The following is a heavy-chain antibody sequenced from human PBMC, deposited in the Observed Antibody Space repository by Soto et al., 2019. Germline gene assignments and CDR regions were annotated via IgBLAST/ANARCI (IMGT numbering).Heavy chain of an antibody. CDR3: ARGGSGYYHYYYGMDV. J-gene: IGHJ6*02. D-gene: IGHD3-3*01. Sequence: VASVKVSCKASGYTFTSYDINWVRQATGQGLEWMGWMNPNSGNTGYAQKFQGRVTMTRNTSISTAYMELSSVTAADTAVYYCARGGSGYYHYYYGMDVWGQGTTVTVSS. CDR2: MNPNSGNT. V-gene: IGHV1-8*01. CDR1: GYTFTSYD.